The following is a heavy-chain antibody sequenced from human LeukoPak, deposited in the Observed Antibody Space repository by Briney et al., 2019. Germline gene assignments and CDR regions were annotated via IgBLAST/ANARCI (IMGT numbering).Heavy chain of an antibody. V-gene: IGHV3-48*01. CDR3: ARGLYYMDV. CDR2: ISGSTNVI. Sequence: GGSLRLSCAASGFTFSTHTMAWVRQAPGKGLEWLSYISGSTNVIYYADSVKGRFTISRDNAKDSLYLHMNSLKAEDTAVHYCARGLYYMDVWGKGTTVTVSS. J-gene: IGHJ6*03. CDR1: GFTFSTHT.